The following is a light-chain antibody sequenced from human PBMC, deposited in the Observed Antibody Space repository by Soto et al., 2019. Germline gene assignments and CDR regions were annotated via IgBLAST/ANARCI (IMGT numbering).Light chain of an antibody. CDR3: QNYGTSPWT. CDR2: GAS. CDR1: QSVSSNY. Sequence: EIVLTQSPGTLSLSPGERATLSCRASQSVSSNYLAWYQQKPGQAPRLLIYGASSRATGIPDRFSGSGSGTDFTLTISRLEPEDCAVYYCQNYGTSPWTFGQGTKVEIK. V-gene: IGKV3-20*01. J-gene: IGKJ1*01.